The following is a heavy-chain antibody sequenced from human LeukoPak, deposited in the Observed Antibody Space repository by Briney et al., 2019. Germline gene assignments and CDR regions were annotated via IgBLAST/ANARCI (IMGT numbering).Heavy chain of an antibody. D-gene: IGHD5-18*01. CDR3: ARGVDSYGPENFDY. CDR1: GGSFSAYY. J-gene: IGHJ4*02. Sequence: SETLSLTCAVYGGSFSAYYWSWIRQPPGKGLEWIGEINHSGSTNYNPSLKSRVTISVDTSKNQFSLKLSSVTAADTAVYYCARGVDSYGPENFDYWGQGTLVTVSS. V-gene: IGHV4-34*01. CDR2: INHSGST.